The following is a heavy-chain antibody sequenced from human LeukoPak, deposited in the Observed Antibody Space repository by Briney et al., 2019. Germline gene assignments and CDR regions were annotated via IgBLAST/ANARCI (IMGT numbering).Heavy chain of an antibody. Sequence: GGSLRLSCTASGLTFGDYAMSWVHQAPGKGLEWVGFIRSKAYGGTTEYAASVKGRFTISRDDSKSIAYLQMNSLKTEDTAVYYCTRSIAAAGNWFDPWGQGTLVTVSS. CDR3: TRSIAAAGNWFDP. CDR1: GLTFGDYA. CDR2: IRSKAYGGTT. J-gene: IGHJ5*02. V-gene: IGHV3-49*04. D-gene: IGHD6-13*01.